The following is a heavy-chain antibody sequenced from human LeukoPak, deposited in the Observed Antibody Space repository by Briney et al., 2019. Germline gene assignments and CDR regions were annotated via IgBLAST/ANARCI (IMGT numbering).Heavy chain of an antibody. CDR3: ARDLGQYYDTSDNWFDP. D-gene: IGHD3-22*01. J-gene: IGHJ5*02. CDR1: GYTFTNYD. CDR2: MNPNSGNT. Sequence: ASVKVSCKASGYTFTNYDINWVRQATGQGLEWMGWMNPNSGNTGYAQKFQGRVTMTRNTSISTAYMEVSSLRAEDTAVYYCARDLGQYYDTSDNWFDPWGQGTLVTVSS. V-gene: IGHV1-8*01.